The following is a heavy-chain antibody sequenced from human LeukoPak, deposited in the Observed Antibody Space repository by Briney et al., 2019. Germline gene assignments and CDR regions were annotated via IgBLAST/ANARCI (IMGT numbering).Heavy chain of an antibody. CDR1: GFTVSSNY. J-gene: IGHJ4*02. CDR3: ARQFVDDGGYFDY. CDR2: IYSGGST. V-gene: IGHV3-53*01. Sequence: GGSLRLSCAASGFTVSSNYMSWVRQAPGKGLEWVSVIYSGGSTYYADSVKGRFTISRDNSKNTLYLQMNSLRAEDTAVYYCARQFVDDGGYFDYWGQGTLVTVSS. D-gene: IGHD4-23*01.